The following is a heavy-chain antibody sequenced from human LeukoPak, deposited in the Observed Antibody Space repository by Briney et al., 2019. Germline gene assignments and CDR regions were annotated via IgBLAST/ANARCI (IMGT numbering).Heavy chain of an antibody. D-gene: IGHD4-23*01. CDR3: AGDYGGNPRAAFDI. J-gene: IGHJ3*02. CDR2: ISYDGSNK. V-gene: IGHV3-30-3*01. CDR1: GFTFSSYA. Sequence: PGGSLRLSCAASGFTFSSYAMHWVRQAPGKGLEWVAVISYDGSNKYYADSVKGRFTISRDNSKNTLYLQMNSLRAEDTAVYYCAGDYGGNPRAAFDIWGEGTMVTVSS.